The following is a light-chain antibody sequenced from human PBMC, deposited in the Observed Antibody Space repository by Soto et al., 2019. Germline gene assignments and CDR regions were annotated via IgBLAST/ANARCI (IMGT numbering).Light chain of an antibody. CDR1: QSMSSY. CDR3: QQSYSTPFT. V-gene: IGKV1-39*01. Sequence: DIQMTQSPSSLSASVGDRVTITCRASQSMSSYLNWYQQKPGKAPKLLIYAASSLQSGVPSRFSSSGSGTDFTLTISSLQPEDFATYYCQQSYSTPFTFGPGTKVDIK. J-gene: IGKJ3*01. CDR2: AAS.